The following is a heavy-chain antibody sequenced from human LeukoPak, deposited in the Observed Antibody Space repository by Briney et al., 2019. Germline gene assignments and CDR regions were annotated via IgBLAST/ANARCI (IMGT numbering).Heavy chain of an antibody. CDR3: ARDPRHHFGAFDI. Sequence: PSETLSLTCTVSGGSISSGDYYWRWIRQPPGKGLEWIGYIYYSGSTYYNPSLKSRVTISVDTSKNQFSLKLSSVTAADTAVYYCARDPRHHFGAFDIWGQGTMVTVSS. J-gene: IGHJ3*02. D-gene: IGHD3-10*01. V-gene: IGHV4-30-4*01. CDR1: GGSISSGDYY. CDR2: IYYSGST.